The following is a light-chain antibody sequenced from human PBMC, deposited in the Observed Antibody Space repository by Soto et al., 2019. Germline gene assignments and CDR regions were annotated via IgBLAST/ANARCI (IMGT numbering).Light chain of an antibody. CDR1: QVINSF. V-gene: IGKV1-9*01. J-gene: IGKJ5*01. Sequence: IQLTQSPSSLSASVGYRFTITCRASQVINSFLAWYQQKPGKAPKLLIYAASSLQTGVPSRFSGSGSGTEFSLTITSLQPEDFATYYCQYLNGAPTITFGQGTRLEIK. CDR2: AAS. CDR3: QYLNGAPTIT.